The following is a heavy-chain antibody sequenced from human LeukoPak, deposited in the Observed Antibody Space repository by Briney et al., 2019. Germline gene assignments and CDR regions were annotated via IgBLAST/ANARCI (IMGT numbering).Heavy chain of an antibody. CDR2: IYHSGST. Sequence: PSQTPSLTCTVSGGSIGSGGYYWSWIRQPPGKGLEWIGYIYHSGSTYYNPSLKSRVTISVDRSKNQFSLKLSSVTAADTAVYYCARGLYCSSTSCYFDIWGQGTMVTVSS. D-gene: IGHD2-2*01. CDR3: ARGLYCSSTSCYFDI. CDR1: GGSIGSGGYY. J-gene: IGHJ3*02. V-gene: IGHV4-30-2*01.